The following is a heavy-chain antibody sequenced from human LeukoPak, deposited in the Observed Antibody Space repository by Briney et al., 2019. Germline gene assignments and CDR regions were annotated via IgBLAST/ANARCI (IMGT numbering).Heavy chain of an antibody. J-gene: IGHJ3*02. Sequence: SETLSLTCTVSGDSLSSDYWSWIRQPPGQGLEWIGYIYYSGSTNYNPSLKSRLTMSVDTSKNQFSLKLSSVTAADTAVYYCARLYDFWSGYAWGAFDIWGRGTMVTVSS. D-gene: IGHD3-3*01. CDR2: IYYSGST. CDR1: GDSLSSDY. CDR3: ARLYDFWSGYAWGAFDI. V-gene: IGHV4-59*01.